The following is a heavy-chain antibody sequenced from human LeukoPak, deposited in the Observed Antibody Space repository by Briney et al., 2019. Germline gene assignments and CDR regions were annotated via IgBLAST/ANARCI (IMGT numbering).Heavy chain of an antibody. V-gene: IGHV4-4*07. Sequence: PSETLSLTCTVSGGSISSYYWSWIRQPAGKGLEWIGRIYTSGSTNYNPSLKSRVTMSVDTSKNQFSLKLSSVTAADTAVYYCARDRPEMAVTPTNDAFDIWGQGTMVTVSS. D-gene: IGHD5-24*01. CDR2: IYTSGST. J-gene: IGHJ3*02. CDR1: GGSISSYY. CDR3: ARDRPEMAVTPTNDAFDI.